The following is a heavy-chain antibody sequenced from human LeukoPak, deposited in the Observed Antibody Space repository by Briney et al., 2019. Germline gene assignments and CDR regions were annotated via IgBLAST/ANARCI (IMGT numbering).Heavy chain of an antibody. CDR2: INPNSGGT. J-gene: IGHJ4*02. CDR3: ARLGPRSAVYFDY. D-gene: IGHD6-19*01. CDR1: GYTFTGYY. V-gene: IGHV1-2*02. Sequence: GASVKVSCKASGYTFTGYYMHWVRQAPGQGLEWMGWINPNSGGTNYAQKFQGRVTMTRDTSISTAYMELSRLRSDDTAVYYCARLGPRSAVYFDYWGQGTLVTVSS.